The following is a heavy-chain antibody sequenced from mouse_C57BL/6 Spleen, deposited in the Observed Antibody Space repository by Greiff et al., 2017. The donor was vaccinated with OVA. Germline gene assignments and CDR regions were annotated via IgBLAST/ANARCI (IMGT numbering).Heavy chain of an antibody. CDR2: IYPGSGST. V-gene: IGHV1-55*01. D-gene: IGHD2-3*01. Sequence: QVQLKQPGAELVKPGASVKMSCKASGYTFTSYWITWVKQRPGQGLEWIGDIYPGSGSTNYNEKFKSKATLTVDTSSSTAYMQLSSLTSEDSAVYYCARNYDGYYGVDYWGQGTSVTVSS. CDR1: GYTFTSYW. J-gene: IGHJ4*01. CDR3: ARNYDGYYGVDY.